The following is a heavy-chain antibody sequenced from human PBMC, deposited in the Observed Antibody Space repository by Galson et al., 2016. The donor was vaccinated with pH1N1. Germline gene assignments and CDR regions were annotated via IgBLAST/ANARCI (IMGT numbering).Heavy chain of an antibody. CDR3: AKVTDVCTVTRCFPYGMHA. V-gene: IGHV3-23*01. D-gene: IGHD2-2*01. CDR2: ISGSGGST. J-gene: IGHJ6*02. Sequence: SLRLSCAASRFTFSSYAMYWVRQAPGKGLEWVSAISGSGGSTHDADSVKGRFTISRDNSKNTLYLQMHSLRAEDTATYYCAKVTDVCTVTRCFPYGMHAWGQGTTVTVSS. CDR1: RFTFSSYA.